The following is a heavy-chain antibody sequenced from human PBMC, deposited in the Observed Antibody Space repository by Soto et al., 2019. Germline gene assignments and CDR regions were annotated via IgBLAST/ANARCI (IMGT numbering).Heavy chain of an antibody. D-gene: IGHD3-3*01. CDR2: ISSSGGT. Sequence: QVQLQESGPGLVKPSETLSLTCTVSGGAISGYYWTWIRQSAGKGLEWIGRISSSGGTKYNPSLQSRVTMSLDTSINQFSLRLTSVTAADTAVYYCARGQRFSDSFDPWGQGTLVTVSS. CDR3: ARGQRFSDSFDP. CDR1: GGAISGYY. V-gene: IGHV4-4*07. J-gene: IGHJ5*02.